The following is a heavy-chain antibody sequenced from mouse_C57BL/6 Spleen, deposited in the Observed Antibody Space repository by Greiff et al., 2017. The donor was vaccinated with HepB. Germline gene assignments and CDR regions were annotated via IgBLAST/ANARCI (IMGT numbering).Heavy chain of an antibody. Sequence: VQLQQSGAELVRPGASVKLSCKASGYTFTDYYINWVKQRPGQGLEWIARIYPGSGNTYYNEKFKGKATLTAEKSSSTAYMQLSSLTSEDSAVYFCARGNWDGWYFDVWGTGTTVAVSS. CDR2: IYPGSGNT. J-gene: IGHJ1*03. CDR1: GYTFTDYY. D-gene: IGHD4-1*01. CDR3: ARGNWDGWYFDV. V-gene: IGHV1-76*01.